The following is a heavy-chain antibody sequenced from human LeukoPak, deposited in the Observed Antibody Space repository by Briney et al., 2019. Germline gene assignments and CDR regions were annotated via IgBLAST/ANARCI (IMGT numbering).Heavy chain of an antibody. D-gene: IGHD6-13*01. V-gene: IGHV4-34*01. CDR1: GESFSGYY. CDR2: INHSGST. Sequence: PSETLSLTCAVYGESFSGYYWSWIRQPPGKGLEWIGEINHSGSTNYNPSLKSRVTISVDTSKNQFSLKLSSVTAADTAVYYCARHLYAGIAAAGFDYWGQGTLVTVSS. CDR3: ARHLYAGIAAAGFDY. J-gene: IGHJ4*02.